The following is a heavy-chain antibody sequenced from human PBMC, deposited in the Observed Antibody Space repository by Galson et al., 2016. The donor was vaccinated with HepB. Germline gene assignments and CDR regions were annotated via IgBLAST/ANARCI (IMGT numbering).Heavy chain of an antibody. CDR2: LSYDGSNE. Sequence: SLRLSCAVSGFTFSRYVMYWVRQAPGKGLEWVAVLSYDGSNEYYADSVKGRFTISRHNSKNTLYLQMNSLRGEDTAVYYCASEILGHCSGGSCYTGDHWGQGTLVTVSS. CDR3: ASEILGHCSGGSCYTGDH. CDR1: GFTFSRYV. V-gene: IGHV3-30-3*01. J-gene: IGHJ4*02. D-gene: IGHD2-15*01.